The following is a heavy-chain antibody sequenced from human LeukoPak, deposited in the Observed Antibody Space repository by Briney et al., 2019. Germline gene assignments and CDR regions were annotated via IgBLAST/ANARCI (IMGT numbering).Heavy chain of an antibody. CDR3: ARAGHVPAAMSYYYYYYMDV. D-gene: IGHD2-2*01. CDR2: IIPIFGTA. V-gene: IGHV1-69*13. CDR1: GGTFSSYA. J-gene: IGHJ6*03. Sequence: ASVKVSCKASGGTFSSYAISWVRQAPGQGLEWMGGIIPIFGTANYAQKFQGRVTITADESTSTAYMELSSLRSEDTAVYYCARAGHVPAAMSYYYYYYMDVWGKGTTVTISS.